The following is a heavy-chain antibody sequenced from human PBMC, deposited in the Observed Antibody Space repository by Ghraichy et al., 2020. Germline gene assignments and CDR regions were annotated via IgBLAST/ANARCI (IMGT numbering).Heavy chain of an antibody. V-gene: IGHV5-51*01. CDR2: IYPGDSDT. CDR1: GYSFTNNW. Sequence: GESLNISCEVSGYSFTNNWIAWVRQMPGKGLEWMGLIYPGDSDTRYNPSFRGQVTIPADKAISTAYLQWSSLKASDTAIYYCARRQGNCGSACFSGARDYWGQGTLVTVSS. CDR3: ARRQGNCGSACFSGARDY. D-gene: IGHD2-21*02. J-gene: IGHJ4*02.